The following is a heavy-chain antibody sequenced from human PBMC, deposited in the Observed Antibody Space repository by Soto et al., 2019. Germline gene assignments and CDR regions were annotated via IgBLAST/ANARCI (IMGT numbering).Heavy chain of an antibody. Sequence: GASVKVSCKASGYTFTGYYMHWVRQAPGQGLEWMGWINPNSGGTNYAQKFQGWVTMTRDTSISTAYMELSRLRAEDTAVYYCARVGVPYYDFWSVLLTFDYWGQGTLVTVSS. CDR3: ARVGVPYYDFWSVLLTFDY. CDR2: INPNSGGT. V-gene: IGHV1-2*04. D-gene: IGHD3-3*01. J-gene: IGHJ4*02. CDR1: GYTFTGYY.